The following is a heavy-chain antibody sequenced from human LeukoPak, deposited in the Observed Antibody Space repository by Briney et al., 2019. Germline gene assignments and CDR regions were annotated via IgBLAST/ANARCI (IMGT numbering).Heavy chain of an antibody. V-gene: IGHV3-48*01. CDR3: VPLNWNPPGDFDR. J-gene: IGHJ4*02. CDR1: GFTFSSYS. D-gene: IGHD1-20*01. Sequence: GGSLRLSCAASGFTFSSYSMNWVRQAPGKGLEWVSYISSSSSTIYYADSVKGRFTISRDNAKSSLYLQMNSLRAEDTAVYYCVPLNWNPPGDFDRWGQGTLVTVSS. CDR2: ISSSSSTI.